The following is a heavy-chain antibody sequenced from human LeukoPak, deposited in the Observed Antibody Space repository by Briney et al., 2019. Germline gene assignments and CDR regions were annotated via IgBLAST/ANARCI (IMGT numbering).Heavy chain of an antibody. Sequence: GGSLRLSCTSSGFTFSSDAMTWVRQAPGKGLERVANIKQDGSEKYYVDSVKGRFTISRDNAKNSLYLQMNSLRAEDTAVYYCARDGDYWGQGTLVTVSS. CDR1: GFTFSSDA. CDR2: IKQDGSEK. CDR3: ARDGDY. J-gene: IGHJ4*02. V-gene: IGHV3-7*01.